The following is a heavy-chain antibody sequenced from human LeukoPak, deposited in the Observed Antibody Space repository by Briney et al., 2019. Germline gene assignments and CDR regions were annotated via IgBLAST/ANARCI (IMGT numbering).Heavy chain of an antibody. V-gene: IGHV3-9*01. J-gene: IGHJ3*02. CDR1: GFTFDDYA. Sequence: PGGSLRLSCAASGFTFDDYAMHWVRHAPGKGLELVSGISWNSGSIGYADSVKGRFTISRDNSKNTLYLQMNSLRAEDTAVYYCANPGTDDAFDIWGQGTMVTVSS. D-gene: IGHD1-14*01. CDR2: ISWNSGSI. CDR3: ANPGTDDAFDI.